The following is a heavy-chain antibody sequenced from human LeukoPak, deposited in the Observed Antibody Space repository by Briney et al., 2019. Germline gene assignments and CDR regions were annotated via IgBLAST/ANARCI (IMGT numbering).Heavy chain of an antibody. CDR2: ITGGADST. CDR3: ARDTGIAAADDAFDI. J-gene: IGHJ3*02. V-gene: IGHV3-23*01. CDR1: GFTFNNYP. Sequence: GGSLRLSCAGSGFTFNNYPISWVRQTPGKGLEWVSAITGGADSTYYADSVKGRFTISRDNAKNSLYLQMNSLRAEDTAVYYCARDTGIAAADDAFDIWGQGTMVTVSS. D-gene: IGHD6-13*01.